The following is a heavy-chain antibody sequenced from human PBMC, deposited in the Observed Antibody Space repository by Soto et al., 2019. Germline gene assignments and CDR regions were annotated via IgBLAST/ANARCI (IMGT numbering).Heavy chain of an antibody. CDR1: GDSVSSNSAA. CDR3: ARGGPVDTAMDHNWFDP. V-gene: IGHV6-1*01. Sequence: SQTLSLTCAISGDSVSSNSAAWNWIRQSPSRGLEWLGRTYYRSKWYNDYAVSVKSRITINPDTSKNQFSLQLNSVTPEDTAVYYCARGGPVDTAMDHNWFDPWGQGTLGTVSS. D-gene: IGHD5-18*01. CDR2: TYYRSKWYN. J-gene: IGHJ5*02.